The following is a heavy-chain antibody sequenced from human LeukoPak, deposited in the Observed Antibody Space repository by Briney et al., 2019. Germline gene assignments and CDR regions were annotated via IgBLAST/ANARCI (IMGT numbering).Heavy chain of an antibody. CDR2: INGKRGDT. V-gene: IGHV1-2*02. Sequence: ASVKVSCKASGFTFTDHYMHWARQAPGQGLEWMGWINGKRGDTNYAQNFQDRVTMTRDTSTSTVYMELSRLTVDDTAAYYCARDHDWGVDYWGQGTLVTVSS. CDR3: ARDHDWGVDY. J-gene: IGHJ4*02. D-gene: IGHD7-27*01. CDR1: GFTFTDHY.